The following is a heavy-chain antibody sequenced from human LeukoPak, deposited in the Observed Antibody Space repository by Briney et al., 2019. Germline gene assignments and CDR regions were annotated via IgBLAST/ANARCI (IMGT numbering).Heavy chain of an antibody. D-gene: IGHD3-22*01. Sequence: GGSLRLSCAASGFTFSSYSMNWVRQAPGKGLEWVSYISSSSSTIYYADSVKGRFTISRDNAKNSLYLQMNSLRAEDTALYYCAKDYYDSSGYYPDYYYYYGMDVWGQGTTVTVSS. CDR3: AKDYYDSSGYYPDYYYYYGMDV. CDR1: GFTFSSYS. CDR2: ISSSSSTI. V-gene: IGHV3-48*04. J-gene: IGHJ6*02.